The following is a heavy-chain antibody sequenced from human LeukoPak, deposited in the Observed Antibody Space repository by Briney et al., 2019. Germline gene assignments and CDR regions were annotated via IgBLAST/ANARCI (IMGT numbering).Heavy chain of an antibody. CDR2: IIPILGIA. J-gene: IGHJ4*02. CDR1: GGTFSSYA. Sequence: SVKVSCKASGGTFSSYAISRVRQAPGQGLEWMGRIIPILGIANYAQKFQGRVTITADKSTSTAYMELSSLRSEDTAVYYCARGRIVVVTYFDYWGQGTLVTVSS. D-gene: IGHD2-21*02. CDR3: ARGRIVVVTYFDY. V-gene: IGHV1-69*04.